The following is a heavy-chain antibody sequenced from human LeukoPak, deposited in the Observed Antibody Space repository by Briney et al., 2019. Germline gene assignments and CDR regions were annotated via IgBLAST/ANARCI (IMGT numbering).Heavy chain of an antibody. CDR2: IYTSRNT. CDR1: GGSINTYY. J-gene: IGHJ4*02. CDR3: ARTYYYDSSGYSFDY. V-gene: IGHV4-4*07. D-gene: IGHD3-22*01. Sequence: SETLSLTCTVSGGSINTYYWSWIRQPAGKGLEWIGRIYTSRNTNYNASLKGRVTMSVDTSKNQFSLKLSSVTAADTAVYYCARTYYYDSSGYSFDYWGQGTLVTVSS.